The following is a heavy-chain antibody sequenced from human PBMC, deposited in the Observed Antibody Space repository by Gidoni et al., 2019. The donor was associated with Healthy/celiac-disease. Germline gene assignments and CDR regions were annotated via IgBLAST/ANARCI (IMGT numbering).Heavy chain of an antibody. V-gene: IGHV1-2*02. CDR1: GYTFTGYY. CDR2: INPNSGGT. CDR3: ARDRVYDYVWGSYRAFDI. J-gene: IGHJ3*02. Sequence: QVQLVQSGAEVKKPGASVKVSCTASGYTFTGYYMHWVRQAPGQGLEWMGWINPNSGGTNYAQKFQGRVTMTRDTSISTAYMELSRLRSDDTAVYYCARDRVYDYVWGSYRAFDIWGQGTMVTVSS. D-gene: IGHD3-16*02.